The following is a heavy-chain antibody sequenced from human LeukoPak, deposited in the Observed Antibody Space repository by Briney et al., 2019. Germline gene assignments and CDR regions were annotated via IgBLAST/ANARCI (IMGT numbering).Heavy chain of an antibody. V-gene: IGHV1-69*01. D-gene: IGHD1-1*01. CDR2: IIPIFGTA. J-gene: IGHJ4*02. CDR1: GGTFSSYA. CDR3: ARARGGYRYYFDY. Sequence: SVKVSCRASGGTFSSYAISWVRQAPGQGLEWMGGIIPIFGTANYAQKFQGRVTITADESTSTAYMELSSLRSEDTAVYYCARARGGYRYYFDYWGQGTLVTVSS.